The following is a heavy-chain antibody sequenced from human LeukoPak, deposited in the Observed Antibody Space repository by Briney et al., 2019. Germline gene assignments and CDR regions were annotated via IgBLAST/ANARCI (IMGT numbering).Heavy chain of an antibody. CDR1: GYTFTGYY. Sequence: ASVKVSCKASGYTFTGYYMHWVRQAPGQGLEWMGWINPNSGGTNYAQKFQGRVTMTRDTSISTAYMELSRLRSDDTAVYYCARDLGYCSGGSCYSPNWFDPWGQGTLVTVSS. J-gene: IGHJ5*02. D-gene: IGHD2-15*01. CDR3: ARDLGYCSGGSCYSPNWFDP. V-gene: IGHV1-2*02. CDR2: INPNSGGT.